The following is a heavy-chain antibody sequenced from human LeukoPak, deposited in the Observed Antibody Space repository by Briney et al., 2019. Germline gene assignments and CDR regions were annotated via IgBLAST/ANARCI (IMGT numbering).Heavy chain of an antibody. CDR3: ARNWSSSRDY. V-gene: IGHV3-11*01. CDR1: GFTFSDYY. D-gene: IGHD5/OR15-5a*01. J-gene: IGHJ4*02. CDR2: ISSSGSSI. Sequence: GGSLRLSCAASGFTFSDYYMTWIRQAPGKGLEWLSYISSSGSSIYYADSVKGRFTISRDNAKRSLFLQMNSLRVEDTALYYCARNWSSSRDYWGQGTLVTVSS.